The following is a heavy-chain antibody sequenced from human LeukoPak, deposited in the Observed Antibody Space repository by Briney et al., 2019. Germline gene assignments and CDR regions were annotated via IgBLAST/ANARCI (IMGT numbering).Heavy chain of an antibody. CDR3: ARIDFWSGYCLDY. J-gene: IGHJ4*02. CDR1: GYTFTDYY. D-gene: IGHD3-3*01. Sequence: ASXKVSCKASGYTFTDYYMHWVRQAPGQGLEWMGWINPSSGATNYAHKFQGRVTMTRDTSITTASMELSRLRPDDTAVYYCARIDFWSGYCLDYWGQGTLVTVSS. V-gene: IGHV1-2*07. CDR2: INPSSGAT.